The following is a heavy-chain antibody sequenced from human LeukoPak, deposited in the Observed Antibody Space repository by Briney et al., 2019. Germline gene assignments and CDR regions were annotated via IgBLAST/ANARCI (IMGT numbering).Heavy chain of an antibody. CDR1: GFTVSSND. CDR3: ARGNIQLWLLNFFDY. V-gene: IGHV3-53*01. J-gene: IGHJ4*02. Sequence: PGGSLRLSCAASGFTVSSNDMSWVRQAPGKGLEWVSVIYSGGSTYYADSVKGRFTISRDNSKNTLYLQMNSLRAEDTAVYYCARGNIQLWLLNFFDYWGQGTLVTVSS. D-gene: IGHD5-18*01. CDR2: IYSGGST.